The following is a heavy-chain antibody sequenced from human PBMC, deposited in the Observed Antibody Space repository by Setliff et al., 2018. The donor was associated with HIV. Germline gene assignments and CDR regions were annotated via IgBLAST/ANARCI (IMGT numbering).Heavy chain of an antibody. CDR2: ISPYNGDT. J-gene: IGHJ4*02. D-gene: IGHD7-27*01. CDR3: ARQLSNSLDF. Sequence: ASVKVSCKAFEYTFIDYFIHWVRQAPGQGLEWMGWISPYNGDTKILQKFRGRVTMTRDISINTAYLEFSGLRSDDTAVYYCARQLSNSLDFWGQGALVTVSS. V-gene: IGHV1-2*02. CDR1: EYTFIDYF.